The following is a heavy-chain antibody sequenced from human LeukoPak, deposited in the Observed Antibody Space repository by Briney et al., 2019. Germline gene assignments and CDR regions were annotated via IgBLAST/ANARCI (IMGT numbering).Heavy chain of an antibody. CDR1: GASISSYH. J-gene: IGHJ6*03. CDR3: VRDHYYYDSSGDYQYYYMDV. CDR2: IYTSGST. V-gene: IGHV4-4*07. Sequence: SETLSLTCTVSGASISSYHWSWIRQPAGRGLKWIGRIYTSGSTNYNPSLKRRVTISVDKSKNQFSLKLSPVSAADTAVYYCVRDHYYYDSSGDYQYYYMDVWGKGTTVTVSS. D-gene: IGHD3-22*01.